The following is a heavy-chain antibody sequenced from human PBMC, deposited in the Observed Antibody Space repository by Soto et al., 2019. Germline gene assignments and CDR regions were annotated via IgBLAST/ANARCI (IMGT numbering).Heavy chain of an antibody. V-gene: IGHV3-21*01. CDR2: ISSSSSYI. D-gene: IGHD3-3*01. J-gene: IGHJ6*02. Sequence: LRLSCAASGFTFSSYSMNWVRQAPGKGLEWVSSISSSSSYIYYADSVKGRFTISRDNAKNSLYLQMNSLRAEDTAVYYCARDAYYDFRSGYYRYYYYGMDVWGQGTTVTVSS. CDR3: ARDAYYDFRSGYYRYYYYGMDV. CDR1: GFTFSSYS.